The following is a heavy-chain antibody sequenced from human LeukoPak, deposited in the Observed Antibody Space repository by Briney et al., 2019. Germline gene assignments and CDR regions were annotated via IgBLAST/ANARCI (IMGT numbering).Heavy chain of an antibody. J-gene: IGHJ4*02. CDR3: ARSFGYYSTSGYYY. D-gene: IGHD3-3*01. CDR2: ITSGSSYI. Sequence: PGGSLRLPCVASGFSFSRYNMNWVRQAPGKGLEWVSSITSGSSYIFYADSVKGRFTISRDNSKNTLYLQMNSLRAEDTAVYYCARSFGYYSTSGYYYWGQGTLVTVSS. V-gene: IGHV3-21*04. CDR1: GFSFSRYN.